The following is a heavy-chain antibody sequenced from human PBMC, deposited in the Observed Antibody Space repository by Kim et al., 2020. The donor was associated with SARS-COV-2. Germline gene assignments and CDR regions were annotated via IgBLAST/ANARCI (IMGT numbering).Heavy chain of an antibody. D-gene: IGHD3-10*01. J-gene: IGHJ6*02. V-gene: IGHV4-4*03. Sequence: PETLSLTSAVSGGSISSSNWWSWVRQPPGKGLEWIGEIYHSGRTNYNPSLKSRVTISVDKSKNKFSLKLSSVTAADTAVYYCARVRAITMVRGVSYYYYCMDVWGQGTTVTVSS. CDR3: ARVRAITMVRGVSYYYYCMDV. CDR2: IYHSGRT. CDR1: GGSISSSNW.